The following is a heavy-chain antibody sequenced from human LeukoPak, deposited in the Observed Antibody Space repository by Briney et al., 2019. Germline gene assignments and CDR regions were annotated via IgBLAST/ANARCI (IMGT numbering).Heavy chain of an antibody. CDR2: IWYDGSNK. D-gene: IGHD2/OR15-2a*01. Sequence: GGSLRLSCAASGFTFSSYGMHWVRQAPGKGLEWVAVIWYDGSNKYYADSVKGRLTISRDNSKNTLYPQMNSLRAEDTAVYYCAREGPRGNSQFDYWGQGTLVTVSS. V-gene: IGHV3-33*01. CDR3: AREGPRGNSQFDY. CDR1: GFTFSSYG. J-gene: IGHJ4*02.